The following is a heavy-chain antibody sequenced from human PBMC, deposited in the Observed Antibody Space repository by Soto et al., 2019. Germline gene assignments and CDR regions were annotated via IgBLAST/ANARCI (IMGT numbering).Heavy chain of an antibody. CDR1: GFTFSNAW. CDR2: IKSKTDGGTT. Sequence: GGSLRLSCAASGFTFSNAWMSWVRQAPGKGREWVGRIKSKTDGGTTDYAAPVKGRFTISRHDSKNTLYLQMNSLKTEDTAVYYCTTAYSGSYYAFDIWGQGTMVTVSS. J-gene: IGHJ3*02. CDR3: TTAYSGSYYAFDI. D-gene: IGHD1-26*01. V-gene: IGHV3-15*01.